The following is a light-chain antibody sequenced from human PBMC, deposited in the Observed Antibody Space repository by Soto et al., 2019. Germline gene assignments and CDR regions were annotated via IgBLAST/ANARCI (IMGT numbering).Light chain of an antibody. CDR3: SSYTSSTTVV. CDR2: EVF. CDR1: SSDVGSYNR. V-gene: IGLV2-18*02. J-gene: IGLJ2*01. Sequence: QSALTQPPSVSGSPGQSVTISCTGTSSDVGSYNRVSWYQQPPGTAPKLMIYEVFNRPSGVPDRFSGSKSGNTASLTISGLQAEDEADYYCSSYTSSTTVVFGGGTQLTVL.